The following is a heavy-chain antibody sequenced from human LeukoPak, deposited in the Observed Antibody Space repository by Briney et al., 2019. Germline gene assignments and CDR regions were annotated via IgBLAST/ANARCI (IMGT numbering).Heavy chain of an antibody. CDR3: VREQYGDDDAFDI. CDR2: IWYDGSNK. D-gene: IGHD4-17*01. Sequence: GGSLRLSCAASGFTFSSYDMHWVRQAPGKGLERVGVIWYDGSNKYYADSVKGRFTISRDNSKNTLSLQMNSLRAEDTAVYYCVREQYGDDDAFDIWGQGTMVTVSS. CDR1: GFTFSSYD. V-gene: IGHV3-33*01. J-gene: IGHJ3*02.